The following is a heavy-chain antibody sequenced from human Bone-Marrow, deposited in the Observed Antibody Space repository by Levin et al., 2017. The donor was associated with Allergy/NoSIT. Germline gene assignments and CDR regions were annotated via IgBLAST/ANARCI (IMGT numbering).Heavy chain of an antibody. Sequence: GGSLRLSCAASGFTFSSYAMHWVRQAPGKGLEWVAVISYDGSNKYYADSVKDRFTISRDNSKNTLYLQMNSLRAEDTAVYYCARVGSLGAYYYYGMDVWGQGTTVTVSS. V-gene: IGHV3-30-3*01. CDR2: ISYDGSNK. CDR1: GFTFSSYA. CDR3: ARVGSLGAYYYYGMDV. J-gene: IGHJ6*02. D-gene: IGHD3-16*01.